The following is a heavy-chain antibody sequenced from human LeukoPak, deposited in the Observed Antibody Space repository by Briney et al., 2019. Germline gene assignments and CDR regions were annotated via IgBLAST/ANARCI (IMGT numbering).Heavy chain of an antibody. Sequence: SVKVSCKASGGTFSSYAFSWMRQAPGQGLEWMGGIIPIFGTANYAQKFQGRVTITADESTSTAYMELSSLRSEDTAVYYCALDYYGSGSPFDYWGQGTLVTVSS. J-gene: IGHJ4*02. CDR1: GGTFSSYA. CDR2: IIPIFGTA. D-gene: IGHD3-10*01. V-gene: IGHV1-69*13. CDR3: ALDYYGSGSPFDY.